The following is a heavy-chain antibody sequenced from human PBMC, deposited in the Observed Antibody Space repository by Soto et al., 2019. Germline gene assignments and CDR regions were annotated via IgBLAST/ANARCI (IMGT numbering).Heavy chain of an antibody. Sequence: QVQLVQSGAEVKKPGSSVKVSCKASGGTFSSYAISWVRQAPGQGLEWMGGVIPIFGTANYAQKFQGRVTITADQATSAAYMELSSLRSEDTAVYYCARPSSRSGSYQGDYYYGMDVWGQGTTVTVSS. CDR2: VIPIFGTA. V-gene: IGHV1-69*01. D-gene: IGHD1-26*01. J-gene: IGHJ6*02. CDR1: GGTFSSYA. CDR3: ARPSSRSGSYQGDYYYGMDV.